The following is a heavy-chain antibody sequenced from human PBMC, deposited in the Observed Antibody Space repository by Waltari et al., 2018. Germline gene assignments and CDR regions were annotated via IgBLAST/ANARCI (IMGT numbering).Heavy chain of an antibody. D-gene: IGHD4-17*01. CDR1: GYTFTRYY. V-gene: IGHV1-46*01. CDR2: INPSGGST. Sequence: QVQLVQSGAEVQKPGASVKVSCKASGYTFTRYYMHWVRQAPGQGLEWMGIINPSGGSTSYAQKFQGRVTMTRDTSTSTVYMELSSLRSEDTAVYYCARGDRVDYGDHREVDYWGQGTLVTVSS. CDR3: ARGDRVDYGDHREVDY. J-gene: IGHJ4*02.